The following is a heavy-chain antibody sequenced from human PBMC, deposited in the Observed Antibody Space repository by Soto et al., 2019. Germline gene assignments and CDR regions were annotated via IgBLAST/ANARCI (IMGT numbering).Heavy chain of an antibody. D-gene: IGHD7-27*01. J-gene: IGHJ4*02. CDR1: GDSISRSVW. CDR2: VFRSGDT. V-gene: IGHV4-4*02. CDR3: ARKAWVRFDY. Sequence: TLSLTCAVSGDSISRSVWWTWVRQPPGKGLEWIGEVFRSGDTNYNPSLKSRVTMSVDKSTNDFSLKVTSVTAADTAIYYCARKAWVRFDYWGQGALVTVSS.